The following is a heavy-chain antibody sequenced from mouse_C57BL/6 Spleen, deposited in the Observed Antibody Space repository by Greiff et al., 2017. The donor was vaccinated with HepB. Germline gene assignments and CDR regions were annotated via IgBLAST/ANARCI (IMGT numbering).Heavy chain of an antibody. CDR1: GFTFSDYG. Sequence: DVMLVESGGGLVQPGGSLKLSCAASGFTFSDYGMAWVRQAPRKGPEWVAFISNLAYSIYYADTVTGRFTISRENAKNTLYLEMSSLRSEDTAMYYCARTWEGYFDVWGTGTTVTVSS. D-gene: IGHD4-1*01. V-gene: IGHV5-15*01. J-gene: IGHJ1*03. CDR3: ARTWEGYFDV. CDR2: ISNLAYSI.